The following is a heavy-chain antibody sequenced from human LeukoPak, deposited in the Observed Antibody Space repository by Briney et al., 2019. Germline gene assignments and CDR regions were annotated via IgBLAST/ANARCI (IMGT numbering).Heavy chain of an antibody. CDR1: GGSISNYC. V-gene: IGHV4-59*01. CDR2: IYYSGNT. J-gene: IGHJ4*02. D-gene: IGHD2-2*01. Sequence: SETLSLTCTVSGGSISNYCWSWIRQPPGKGLEWIRYIYYSGNTNYNPSLKSRVTISVDTSKNQFSLKLNSVTAADTAVYYCARVRYCSTNRCYDREFDNWGQGTLVTVSS. CDR3: ARVRYCSTNRCYDREFDN.